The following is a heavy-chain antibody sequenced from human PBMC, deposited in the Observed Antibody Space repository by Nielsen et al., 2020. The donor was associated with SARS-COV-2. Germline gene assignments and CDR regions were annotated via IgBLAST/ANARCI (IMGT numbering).Heavy chain of an antibody. D-gene: IGHD4-17*01. Sequence: GGSLRLSCAASGFTFDDYAMHWVRQAPGKGLEWVSGISWNSGSIGYADSVKGRFTISRDNAKNSLYLQMNSLRAEDTALYYCAKDPTPYYGVGGMDVWGQGITVTVSS. V-gene: IGHV3-9*01. J-gene: IGHJ6*02. CDR3: AKDPTPYYGVGGMDV. CDR1: GFTFDDYA. CDR2: ISWNSGSI.